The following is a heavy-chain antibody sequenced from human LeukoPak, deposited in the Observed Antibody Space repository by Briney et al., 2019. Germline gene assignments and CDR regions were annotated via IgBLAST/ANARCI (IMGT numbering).Heavy chain of an antibody. CDR2: IYPGDSDT. Sequence: GESLQISCQGSGYSFTTYWIAWVRQMPGKGPEWMGIIYPGDSDTRYSPSFQGQVTISADKSITTAYLQWSSLKASDTAIYYCARTMGTSTSSTLDYWGQGTLVTVSS. CDR3: ARTMGTSTSSTLDY. CDR1: GYSFTTYW. D-gene: IGHD2-2*01. V-gene: IGHV5-51*01. J-gene: IGHJ4*02.